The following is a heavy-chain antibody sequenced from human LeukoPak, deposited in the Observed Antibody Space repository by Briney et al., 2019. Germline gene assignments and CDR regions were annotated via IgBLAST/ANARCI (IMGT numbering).Heavy chain of an antibody. CDR1: GFPFDDYA. Sequence: GRSLRLSCAGSGFPFDDYAMLWARHAPGKGLECVAGISSNSDDIDYDDSVKGRFITSRDNAKNSLYLQMNRLRAEDTALYYCVKGTRIVVAGIFYFWGQGTLVTVSS. D-gene: IGHD6-19*01. J-gene: IGHJ4*02. CDR2: ISSNSDDI. CDR3: VKGTRIVVAGIFYF. V-gene: IGHV3-9*01.